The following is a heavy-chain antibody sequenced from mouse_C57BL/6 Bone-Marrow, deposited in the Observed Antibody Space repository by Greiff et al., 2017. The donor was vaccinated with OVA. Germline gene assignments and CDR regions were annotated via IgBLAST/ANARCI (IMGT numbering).Heavy chain of an antibody. J-gene: IGHJ1*03. CDR1: GYSITSDY. D-gene: IGHD2-14*01. V-gene: IGHV3-8*01. CDR3: ARYRYGYSRYFDV. Sequence: DVKLQESGPGLAKPSQTLSLTCSVTGYSITSDYWNWIRKFPGNKLEYMGYISYSGSTYYNPSLKSRISITRDTAKNQYYLQLNSVTTEDTATYYWARYRYGYSRYFDVWGTGTTVTVSS. CDR2: ISYSGST.